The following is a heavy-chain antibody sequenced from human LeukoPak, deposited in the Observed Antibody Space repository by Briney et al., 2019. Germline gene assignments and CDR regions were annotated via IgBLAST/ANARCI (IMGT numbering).Heavy chain of an antibody. V-gene: IGHV3-20*04. J-gene: IGHJ4*02. CDR3: ARRVDTAMALDY. D-gene: IGHD5-18*01. CDR2: INWNGGST. Sequence: GGSLRLSCAAPGFTFDDYGMSWVRQAPGKGLEWVSGINWNGGSTGYADSIKGRFTISRDNAKSSLYLQMNSLRAEDTALYYCARRVDTAMALDYWGQGTLVTVSS. CDR1: GFTFDDYG.